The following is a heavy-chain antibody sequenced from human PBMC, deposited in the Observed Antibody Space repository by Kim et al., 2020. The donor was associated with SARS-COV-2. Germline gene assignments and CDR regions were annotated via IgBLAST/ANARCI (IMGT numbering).Heavy chain of an antibody. V-gene: IGHV1-18*01. CDR2: ISAYNGNT. CDR3: ARAAIVVVPAAIRDNYGMDV. D-gene: IGHD2-2*02. Sequence: ASVKVSCKASGYTFTSYGISWVRQAPGQGLEWMGWISAYNGNTNYAQKLQGRVTMTTDTSTSTAYMELRSLRSDDTAVYYCARAAIVVVPAAIRDNYGMDVWGQGTTVTVSS. CDR1: GYTFTSYG. J-gene: IGHJ6*02.